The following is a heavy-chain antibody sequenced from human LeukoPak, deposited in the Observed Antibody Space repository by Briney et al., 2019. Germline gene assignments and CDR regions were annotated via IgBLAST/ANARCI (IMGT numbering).Heavy chain of an antibody. D-gene: IGHD2-2*02. J-gene: IGHJ4*02. V-gene: IGHV5-51*01. Sequence: GESLKISCTASGYSFTSYWIGWVRQMPGKGLEWMGIIYPGDSDTRYSPSFRGQVTISADKSISTAYLQWSSLKASDTAMYYCARQPRYCSSTSCYNFDYWGQGTLVTVSS. CDR1: GYSFTSYW. CDR3: ARQPRYCSSTSCYNFDY. CDR2: IYPGDSDT.